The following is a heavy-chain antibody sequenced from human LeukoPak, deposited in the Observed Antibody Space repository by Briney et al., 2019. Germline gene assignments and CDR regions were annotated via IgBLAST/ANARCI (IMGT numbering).Heavy chain of an antibody. CDR1: GFTFSSYS. CDR3: AKRGVGATMVDAFDI. J-gene: IGHJ3*02. CDR2: ISGSGGST. Sequence: HPGGSLRLSCAASGFTFSSYSMNWVRQAPGKGLEWVSAISGSGGSTYYADSVKGRFTISRDNSKNTLYLQMNSLRAEDTAVYYCAKRGVGATMVDAFDIWGQGTMVTVSS. V-gene: IGHV3-23*01. D-gene: IGHD1-26*01.